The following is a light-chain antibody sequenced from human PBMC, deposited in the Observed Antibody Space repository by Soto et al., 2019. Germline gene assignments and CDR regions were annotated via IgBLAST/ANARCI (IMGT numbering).Light chain of an antibody. CDR1: QTISNW. J-gene: IGKJ1*01. Sequence: DIQMTQSPSTLSASVGDRVTITCRASQTISNWLAWYQQKPGKAPKLLIYKASSLESWVPSRFSGSGSGTEFTLTISSLQPDDFATYYCQQYNSSFGQGTKVDI. CDR2: KAS. V-gene: IGKV1-5*03. CDR3: QQYNSS.